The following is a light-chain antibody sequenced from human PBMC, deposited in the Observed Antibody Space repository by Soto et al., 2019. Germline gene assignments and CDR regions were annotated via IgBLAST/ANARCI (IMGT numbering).Light chain of an antibody. Sequence: EIVLTQSPATLSLSPGETATLSCRASQSVSSSLAWYQQKPGQTPRLLIYDASNRATGIPARFSGSGSGTDVPLTVSSLEPEDFAVYYCQQRRSWPLTFGGGTKVEIK. CDR2: DAS. J-gene: IGKJ4*01. V-gene: IGKV3-11*01. CDR3: QQRRSWPLT. CDR1: QSVSSS.